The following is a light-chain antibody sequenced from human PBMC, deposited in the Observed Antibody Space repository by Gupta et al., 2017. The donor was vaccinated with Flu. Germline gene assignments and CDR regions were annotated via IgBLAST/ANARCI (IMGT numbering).Light chain of an antibody. CDR2: RNN. CDR1: SNKVGNEG. J-gene: IGLJ3*02. CDR3: SSYDTSRGAWL. V-gene: IGLV10-54*04. Sequence: TATLTGTGNSNKVGNEGATRIQQHQGHPPKLLSYRNNNRPSGIAERFSASRSGNTAALTITGRRPEDEADYYCSSYDTSRGAWLFGGGTKLTVL.